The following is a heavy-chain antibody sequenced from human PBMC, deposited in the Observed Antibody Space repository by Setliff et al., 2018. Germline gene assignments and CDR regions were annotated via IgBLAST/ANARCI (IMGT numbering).Heavy chain of an antibody. CDR3: ARRPGYRSAHSNESY. J-gene: IGHJ4*02. CDR1: GYNFITFG. D-gene: IGHD3-16*02. V-gene: IGHV1-18*01. Sequence: ASVKVSCKTSGYNFITFGISWVRQAPGQGLEWMGWISGYNGDTKYAQKFQGRVTMTRDTAISTAYMELGSLRSEDTAVYYCARRPGYRSAHSNESYWGQGTLVTVSS. CDR2: ISGYNGDT.